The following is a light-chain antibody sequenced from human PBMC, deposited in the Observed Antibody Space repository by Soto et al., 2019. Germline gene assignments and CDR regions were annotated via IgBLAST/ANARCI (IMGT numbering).Light chain of an antibody. CDR2: DVS. CDR1: SSDVGGYDS. Sequence: QSALTQPASVSGSPGQSITISCTGTSSDVGGYDSVSWYQQHPGKAPKLMIYDVSNRPSGVSSRFSGSKSGNTASLTISGLQAEDEADYYCSSYTSINTYVFGTGTQVTVL. CDR3: SSYTSINTYV. J-gene: IGLJ1*01. V-gene: IGLV2-14*01.